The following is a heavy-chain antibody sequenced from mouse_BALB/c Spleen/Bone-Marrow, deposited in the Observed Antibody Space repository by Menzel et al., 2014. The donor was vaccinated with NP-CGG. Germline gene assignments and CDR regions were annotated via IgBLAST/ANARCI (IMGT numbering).Heavy chain of an antibody. Sequence: QVHVKQSGAELVKPGASVKLSCKASGYTFTSYYLHWVKQRPGQGLEWIGEINPSNGDTNFNEKFKSKATLTVDISSNTTYMQLSSLTSEDSAVFYCTRYDGYFPLFAYWGQGPLVTVSA. D-gene: IGHD2-3*01. J-gene: IGHJ3*01. V-gene: IGHV1-53*01. CDR2: INPSNGDT. CDR3: TRYDGYFPLFAY. CDR1: GYTFTSYY.